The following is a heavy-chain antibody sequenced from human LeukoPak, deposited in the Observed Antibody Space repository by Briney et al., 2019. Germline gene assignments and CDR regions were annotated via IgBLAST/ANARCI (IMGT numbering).Heavy chain of an antibody. CDR2: IQPDGRDK. D-gene: IGHD3-10*01. J-gene: IGHJ2*01. V-gene: IGHV3-7*01. CDR1: GFTFSNFW. CDR3: ASPNYYGSGPFDL. Sequence: GRSLRLSCAASGFTFSNFWMSWVRQAPGKGLEWVANIQPDGRDKYYVDSLEGRFTISRDNAKNSLYLQMNSLRAEDTAVYYCASPNYYGSGPFDLWGRGTLVIVSS.